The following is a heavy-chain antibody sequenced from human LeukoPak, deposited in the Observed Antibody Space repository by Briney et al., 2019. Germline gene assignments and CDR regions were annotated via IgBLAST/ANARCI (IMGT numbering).Heavy chain of an antibody. Sequence: PGGSLRLSCTASGFTFSSYWMSWVRQAPGKGLEWVSTISSSGGNTYYADSVKGRFSISRDNSKNTLYLQMNCLRAEDTAVYYCARDYSGYDRSSPDVWGQGTTVTVSS. J-gene: IGHJ6*02. V-gene: IGHV3-23*01. CDR1: GFTFSSYW. CDR2: ISSSGGNT. CDR3: ARDYSGYDRSSPDV. D-gene: IGHD5-12*01.